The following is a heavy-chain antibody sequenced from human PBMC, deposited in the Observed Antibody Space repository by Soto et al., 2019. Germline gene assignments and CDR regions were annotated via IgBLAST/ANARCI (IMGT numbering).Heavy chain of an antibody. D-gene: IGHD2-2*01. CDR2: IYYSGST. Sequence: ETLSLTCTVSGGSISSSSYYWGWIRQPPGKGLEWIGSIYYSGSTYYNPSLKSRVTISVDTSKNQFSLKLSSVTAADTAVYYCARRLDYAIWVYWGKGTLVTVAS. V-gene: IGHV4-39*01. J-gene: IGHJ4*02. CDR3: ARRLDYAIWVY. CDR1: GGSISSSSYY.